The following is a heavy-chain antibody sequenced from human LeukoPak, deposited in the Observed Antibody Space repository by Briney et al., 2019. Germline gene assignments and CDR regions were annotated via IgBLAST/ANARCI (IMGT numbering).Heavy chain of an antibody. D-gene: IGHD3-10*01. V-gene: IGHV4-39*07. CDR2: IYYSGST. Sequence: PSETLSLTCTVSGGSISSSSYYWGWIRQPPGKGLEWIGSIYYSGSTYYNPSLKSRVTISVDTSKNQFSLKLSSVTAADTAVYYCASGNYYGSQGGDYWGQGTLVTVSS. CDR1: GGSISSSSYY. CDR3: ASGNYYGSQGGDY. J-gene: IGHJ4*02.